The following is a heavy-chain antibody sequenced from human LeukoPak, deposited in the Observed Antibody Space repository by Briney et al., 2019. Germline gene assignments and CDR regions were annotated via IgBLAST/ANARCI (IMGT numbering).Heavy chain of an antibody. J-gene: IGHJ4*02. CDR1: GGSFSGYY. D-gene: IGHD1-26*01. CDR3: ARGVLRYYYFDY. CDR2: IHHSGGT. V-gene: IGHV4-34*01. Sequence: SETLSLTCAVYGGSFSGYYGSWIRQPPGKGLEWIGEIHHSGGTSYNPSLKSRVTISLDTSKNQSSLRLNSVTAADTAVYYCARGVLRYYYFDYWGQGTLVTVSS.